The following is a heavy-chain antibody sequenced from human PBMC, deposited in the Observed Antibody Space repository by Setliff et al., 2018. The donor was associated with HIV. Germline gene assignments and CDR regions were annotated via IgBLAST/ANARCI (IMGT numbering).Heavy chain of an antibody. CDR3: ARGRSRYYYDGSGYYVDY. Sequence: PSETLSLTCTVSGGYITTYYWSWIRQPPGKGLEWIGYIYYSGSTNYNPSHKSRVTLSVDTSKNQLSLKLSSVTAADTAVYYCARGRSRYYYDGSGYYVDYWGQGTLVTVSS. D-gene: IGHD3-22*01. V-gene: IGHV4-59*01. J-gene: IGHJ4*02. CDR1: GGYITTYY. CDR2: IYYSGST.